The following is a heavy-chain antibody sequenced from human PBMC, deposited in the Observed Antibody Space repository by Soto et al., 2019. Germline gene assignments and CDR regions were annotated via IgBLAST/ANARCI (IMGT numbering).Heavy chain of an antibody. J-gene: IGHJ4*02. Sequence: EVQLLESGGGLVQPGESLRLSCAASGFAFSSYAMAWVRQAPGKGLEWVCAIGTGYGDTYYGDSVKGRFTVSRDNSKKTLFLKRDTPRAEDTAVYYCARAATCRAGHCYHFAYWGQGALVIVSS. D-gene: IGHD2-21*02. CDR2: IGTGYGDT. CDR3: ARAATCRAGHCYHFAY. V-gene: IGHV3-23*01. CDR1: GFAFSSYA.